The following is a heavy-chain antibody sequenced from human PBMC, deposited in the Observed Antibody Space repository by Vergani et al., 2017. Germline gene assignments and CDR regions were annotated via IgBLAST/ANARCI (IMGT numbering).Heavy chain of an antibody. CDR3: ARGPYCSGGRCYYNWFDP. Sequence: QVQLQESGPGLVKPSETLFLTCTVSGGSISSYYWSWILQPPGKGLEWIVYIYYSGSTNYNPSLKSRVTISVATSKNQFSLKLISVTAADTAVYYCARGPYCSGGRCYYNWFDPWGQGTLVTVSS. V-gene: IGHV4-59*01. D-gene: IGHD2-15*01. CDR2: IYYSGST. CDR1: GGSISSYY. J-gene: IGHJ5*02.